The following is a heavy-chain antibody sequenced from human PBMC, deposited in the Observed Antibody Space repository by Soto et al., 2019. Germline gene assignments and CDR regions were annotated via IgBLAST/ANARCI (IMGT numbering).Heavy chain of an antibody. CDR2: INPSGGST. V-gene: IGHV1-46*01. Sequence: APVKVSCKASGYTFTSYYMHWVRQAPGQGLEWMGIINPSGGSTSYAQKFQGRVTMTRDTSTSTVYMELSSLRSEDTAVYYCARVAGYCSGGSCYDHFQHWGQGTLVTVSS. CDR1: GYTFTSYY. J-gene: IGHJ1*01. CDR3: ARVAGYCSGGSCYDHFQH. D-gene: IGHD2-15*01.